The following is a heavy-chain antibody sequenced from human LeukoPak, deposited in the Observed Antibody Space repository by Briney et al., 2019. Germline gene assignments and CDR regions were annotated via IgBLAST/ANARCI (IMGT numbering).Heavy chain of an antibody. CDR3: AKDLDGGNCGVLDY. J-gene: IGHJ4*02. D-gene: IGHD2-21*02. Sequence: GGSLRLSCAASGFTFDDYAMHWVRQAPGKGLEWVSGISWNSGSIGYADSVKGRFTISSDNAKNSLYLQMNSLRAEDMALYYCAKDLDGGNCGVLDYWGEGTLVTVSS. CDR1: GFTFDDYA. CDR2: ISWNSGSI. V-gene: IGHV3-9*03.